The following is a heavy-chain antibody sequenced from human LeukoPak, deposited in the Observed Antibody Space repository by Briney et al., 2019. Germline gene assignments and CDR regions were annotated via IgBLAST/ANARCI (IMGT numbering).Heavy chain of an antibody. CDR2: IFGSGGST. V-gene: IGHV3-23*01. J-gene: IGHJ4*02. CDR1: RVTFCSYA. CDR3: AKTTVVVPAAIPRLFDY. Sequence: GGSLRLSCAQPRVTFCSYAMCSGREAPGGRLWCGSPIFGSGGSTYYADSVKGRFTISRDNPKNPLYLQMNSPRAEDTAVYYCAKTTVVVPAAIPRLFDYWGQGTLVTVSS. D-gene: IGHD2-2*01.